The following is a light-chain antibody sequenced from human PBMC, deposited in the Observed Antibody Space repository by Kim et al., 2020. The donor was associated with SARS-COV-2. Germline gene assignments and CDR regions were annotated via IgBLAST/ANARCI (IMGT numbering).Light chain of an antibody. CDR3: QQCDSFPYT. CDR2: AAH. J-gene: IGKJ2*01. V-gene: IGKV1-12*01. Sequence: SASVGDRVTITCRASQGISSWLAWYQQKPGKAPQLLIYAAHNLQSGVPSRFSGSGSGTDFTLTISSLQPADIGTYYCQQCDSFPYTFGQGTKLEI. CDR1: QGISSW.